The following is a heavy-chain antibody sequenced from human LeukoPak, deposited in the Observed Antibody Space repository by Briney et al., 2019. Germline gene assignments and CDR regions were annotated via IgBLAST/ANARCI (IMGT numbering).Heavy chain of an antibody. Sequence: PGGSLRLSCAASGFTVSSNFMSWVRQAPGRGLEWVSVIYSGGRRYYEDSVKGRFTLSRDNSKSRLYLQMNSLSAEDTAVYYCARDAPRLDYWGQGTLVTVSS. V-gene: IGHV3-66*01. CDR1: GFTVSSNF. CDR2: IYSGGRR. J-gene: IGHJ4*02. CDR3: ARDAPRLDY.